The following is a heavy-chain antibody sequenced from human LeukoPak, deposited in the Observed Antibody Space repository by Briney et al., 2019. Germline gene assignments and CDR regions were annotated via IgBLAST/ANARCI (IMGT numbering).Heavy chain of an antibody. J-gene: IGHJ4*02. V-gene: IGHV3-33*06. CDR2: IGYDGSNK. D-gene: IGHD6-19*01. CDR1: GFTFNSYG. CDR3: AKELNSGWKTPFDY. Sequence: PGRSLRLSCAASGFTFNSYGMHWVRQAPGKGLEWVAVIGYDGSNKYYADSVKGRFTISRDNSKNTLYLQMNSLRAEDTAVYYCAKELNSGWKTPFDYWGQGTLVTVSS.